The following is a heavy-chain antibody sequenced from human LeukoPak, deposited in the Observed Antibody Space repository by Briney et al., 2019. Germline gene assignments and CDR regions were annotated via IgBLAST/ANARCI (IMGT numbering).Heavy chain of an antibody. Sequence: GGSLRLSCAASGFTFSSYAMHWVRQAPGKGLEWVAVISYDGSNKYYADSVKGRFTISRDNSKNTLYLQMNSLRAEDTAVYYCAKDRAYDSSGYYYDYWGQGTLVTVSS. D-gene: IGHD3-22*01. CDR1: GFTFSSYA. J-gene: IGHJ4*02. CDR2: ISYDGSNK. CDR3: AKDRAYDSSGYYYDY. V-gene: IGHV3-30-3*01.